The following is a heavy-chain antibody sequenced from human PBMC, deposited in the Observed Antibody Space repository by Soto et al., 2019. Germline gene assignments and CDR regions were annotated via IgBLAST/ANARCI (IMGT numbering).Heavy chain of an antibody. V-gene: IGHV5-10-1*01. CDR2: IDPSDSYT. CDR1: GYSFTSYW. CDR3: ARGAVAAADIDY. Sequence: PGESLKISCKGSGYSFTSYWISWVRQMPGKGLEWMGRIDPSDSYTNYSPSFQGHVTISADKSISTAYLQWSSLKASDTAMYYCARGAVAAADIDYWGQGTLVTVSS. D-gene: IGHD6-13*01. J-gene: IGHJ4*02.